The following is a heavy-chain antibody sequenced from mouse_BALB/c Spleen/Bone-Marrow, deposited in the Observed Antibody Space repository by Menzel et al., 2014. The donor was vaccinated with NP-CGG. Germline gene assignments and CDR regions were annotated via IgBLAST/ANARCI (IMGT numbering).Heavy chain of an antibody. Sequence: QVHVKQSGAELVRPGSSVKISCKASGYAFSSYWMNWVKQRPGQGLEWIGQIYPGDGDTNYNGKFKGKATLTADKSSSTAYMQLSSLTSEDSAVNFCARTGNLAWFAYWGQGTLVTVSA. D-gene: IGHD2-1*01. CDR3: ARTGNLAWFAY. CDR2: IYPGDGDT. V-gene: IGHV1-80*01. CDR1: GYAFSSYW. J-gene: IGHJ3*01.